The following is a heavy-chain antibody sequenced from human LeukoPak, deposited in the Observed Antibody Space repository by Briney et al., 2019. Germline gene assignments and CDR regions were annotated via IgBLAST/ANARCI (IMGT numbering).Heavy chain of an antibody. Sequence: ASVKVSFKSSGYTFTGYYMHWVRQAPGQGLEWMGWINPNSGGTNYAQKFQGRVTMTRDTSISTAYMELSRLRSDDTAVYYCARVVGIAAAGTYFPNDYWGQGTLVTVSS. J-gene: IGHJ4*02. V-gene: IGHV1-2*02. CDR3: ARVVGIAAAGTYFPNDY. CDR2: INPNSGGT. CDR1: GYTFTGYY. D-gene: IGHD6-13*01.